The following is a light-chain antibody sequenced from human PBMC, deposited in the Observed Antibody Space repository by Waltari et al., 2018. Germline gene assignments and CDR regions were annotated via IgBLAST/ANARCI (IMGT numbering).Light chain of an antibody. J-gene: IGKJ2*01. Sequence: DIQMTQSPSSLSASVGDRVTISCRASLSIGTYLNWFQQKAGDAPKLLLSAASSLQPGVPSRFSGGGSGTDFTLIIASLQPDDLASYCCQQTYSTPRTFGQGTKLEI. CDR2: AAS. V-gene: IGKV1-39*01. CDR3: QQTYSTPRT. CDR1: LSIGTY.